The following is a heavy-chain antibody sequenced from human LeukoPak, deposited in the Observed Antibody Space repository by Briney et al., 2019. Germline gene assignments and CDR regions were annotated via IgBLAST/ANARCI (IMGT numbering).Heavy chain of an antibody. D-gene: IGHD3-10*01. CDR1: GFTFDDYA. CDR3: AKAPIRSGELLGYYFDY. CDR2: VTWNSGGI. J-gene: IGHJ4*02. V-gene: IGHV3-9*01. Sequence: GGSLRLSCAASGFTFDDYAMHWVRQAPGKGLEWVSGVTWNSGGIGYADSVKGRFTISRDNTKNSLYLQMNSLRAEDTALYYCAKAPIRSGELLGYYFDYWGQGTLVTVSS.